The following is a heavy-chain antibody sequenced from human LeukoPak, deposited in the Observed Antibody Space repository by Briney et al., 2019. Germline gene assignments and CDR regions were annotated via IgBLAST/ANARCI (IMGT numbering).Heavy chain of an antibody. V-gene: IGHV3-74*01. D-gene: IGHD7-27*01. CDR2: INSGGSGT. J-gene: IGHJ4*02. CDR1: GFAFSSNW. CDR3: ATSLGPLTEY. Sequence: PGGSLRLSCAASGFAFSSNWMHWVRQTPGKGLVWVSRINSGGSGTSYAGSVEGRFTISRDNAKNTLYLQMNSLKGEDTAVYYCATSLGPLTEYWGQGTLVTVSS.